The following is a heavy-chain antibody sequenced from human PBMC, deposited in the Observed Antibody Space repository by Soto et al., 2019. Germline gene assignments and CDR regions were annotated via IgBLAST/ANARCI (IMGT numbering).Heavy chain of an antibody. D-gene: IGHD1-20*01. V-gene: IGHV3-43*01. CDR2: ISYDGGST. CDR3: ATDPIRHSWNDGIGY. Sequence: GGSLRLSCAASGFTFEEYTMHWVRQTPGKGLEWVSLISYDGGSTHYVDSVKGRFTISRDNSKSSLYLQMNSLRTEDTALYYCATDPIRHSWNDGIGYWGQGTLVTVSS. J-gene: IGHJ4*02. CDR1: GFTFEEYT.